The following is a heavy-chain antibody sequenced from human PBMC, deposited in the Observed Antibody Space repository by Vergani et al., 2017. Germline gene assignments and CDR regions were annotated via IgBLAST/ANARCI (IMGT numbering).Heavy chain of an antibody. J-gene: IGHJ4*02. CDR1: GYTFTSYG. CDR3: ARDPRSSSSWYDRRQSSPPGPHY. V-gene: IGHV1-18*01. CDR2: ISAYNGNT. D-gene: IGHD6-13*01. Sequence: QVQLVQSGAEVKKPGASVKVSCKASGYTFTSYGISWVRQAPGQGLEWMGWISAYNGNTNYAQTLQGRVTMTTDTSTSTAYMELRSLRSDDTAVYYCARDPRSSSSWYDRRQSSPPGPHYWGQGTLVTVSS.